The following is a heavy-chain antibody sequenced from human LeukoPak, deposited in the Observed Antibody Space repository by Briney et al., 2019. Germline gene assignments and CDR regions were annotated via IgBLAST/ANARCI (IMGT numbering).Heavy chain of an antibody. CDR2: ISTSSSFI. V-gene: IGHV3-21*01. CDR3: ARPGDYGDFDY. CDR1: GFIFSTYS. D-gene: IGHD4-17*01. J-gene: IGHJ4*02. Sequence: PGGSLRLSCAASGFIFSTYSMSWVRQAPGKGLEWVSSISTSSSFIYYADSVKGRFTISRDNAKNSLYLQMNSLRVEDTAVYYCARPGDYGDFDYWGQGTLVTVSS.